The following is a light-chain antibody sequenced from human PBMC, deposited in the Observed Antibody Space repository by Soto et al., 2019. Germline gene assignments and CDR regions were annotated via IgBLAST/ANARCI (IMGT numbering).Light chain of an antibody. CDR3: QQYGGSPRT. Sequence: EVVLTQSPGTLSLSPGERATLSCRASQSISQSLAWYQQRPAQSPRLLIYDASRRATGIPDRFTGSGFGTDFTLTISRRAPEDLAVYYCQQYGGSPRTFGQGTKVELK. CDR1: QSISQS. J-gene: IGKJ1*01. CDR2: DAS. V-gene: IGKV3-20*01.